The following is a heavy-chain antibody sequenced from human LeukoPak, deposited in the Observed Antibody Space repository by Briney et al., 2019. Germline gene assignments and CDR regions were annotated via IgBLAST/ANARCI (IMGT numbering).Heavy chain of an antibody. J-gene: IGHJ4*02. CDR2: ISYTGST. D-gene: IGHD4-23*01. CDR3: ARQTTVVTDFDY. V-gene: IGHV4-59*01. Sequence: PLQSLSLTCTDSGDSISSAYWSWIRPPPGRGVEWRGYISYTGSTNHNPSLKSRVTISVDMSKNQFSLNLRSVTAADTAVYYCARQTTVVTDFDYWGQGTLVTVSS. CDR1: GDSISSAY.